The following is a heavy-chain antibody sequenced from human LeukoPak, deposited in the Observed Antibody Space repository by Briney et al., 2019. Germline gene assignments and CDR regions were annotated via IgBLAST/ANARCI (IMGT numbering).Heavy chain of an antibody. CDR3: ARPPGGSNYYYGMDV. CDR2: IIPIFGTA. CDR1: GGTFSSYA. J-gene: IGHJ6*02. Sequence: ASVKVSCKASGGTFSSYAICWVRQAPGQGLEWMGGIIPIFGTANYAQKFQGRVTITADESTSTAYMELSSLRSEDTAVYYCARPPGGSNYYYGMDVWGQGTTVTVSS. V-gene: IGHV1-69*13. D-gene: IGHD3-10*01.